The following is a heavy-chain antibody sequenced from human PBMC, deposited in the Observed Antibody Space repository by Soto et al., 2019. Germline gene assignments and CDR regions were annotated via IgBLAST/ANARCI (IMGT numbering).Heavy chain of an antibody. CDR2: ISSSSSTI. J-gene: IGHJ4*02. CDR3: ARDYPPGWHFDY. D-gene: IGHD6-19*01. V-gene: IGHV3-48*02. CDR1: EFTFSSYS. Sequence: EAQLVESGGGLVQPGGSLRLSCAASEFTFSSYSMNWVRQAPGKGLEWISYISSSSSTIYYADSVRGRFTISRDNAKNSLYLQMNSLRDEDTAVYYWARDYPPGWHFDYWGQGTLVTVSS.